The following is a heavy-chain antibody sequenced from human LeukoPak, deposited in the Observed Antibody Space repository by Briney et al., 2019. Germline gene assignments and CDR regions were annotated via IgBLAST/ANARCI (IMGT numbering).Heavy chain of an antibody. J-gene: IGHJ4*02. D-gene: IGHD3-3*01. CDR1: GFTFTSYG. CDR2: ISAYNGNT. V-gene: IGHV1-18*01. CDR3: ARDEGKDFWSGLPSDY. Sequence: GGSLRLSCAASGFTFTSYGISWVRQAPGQGLEWMGWISAYNGNTNYAQKLQGRVTMTTDTSTSTAYMELRSLRSDDTAVYYCARDEGKDFWSGLPSDYWGQGTLVTVSS.